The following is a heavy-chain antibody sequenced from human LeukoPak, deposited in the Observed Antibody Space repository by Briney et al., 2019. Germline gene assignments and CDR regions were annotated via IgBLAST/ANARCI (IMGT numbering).Heavy chain of an antibody. CDR3: ATAGKLYYYDSSGYYY. CDR2: FDPEDGET. J-gene: IGHJ4*02. Sequence: GASVKVSCKVSGYTLTELSMHWVRQAPGKGLEWMGGFDPEDGETNYAQKFQGRVTMTEDTSTDTAYMELSSLRSEDTAVYYCATAGKLYYYDSSGYYYWGQGTLVTVSS. CDR1: GYTLTELS. V-gene: IGHV1-24*01. D-gene: IGHD3-22*01.